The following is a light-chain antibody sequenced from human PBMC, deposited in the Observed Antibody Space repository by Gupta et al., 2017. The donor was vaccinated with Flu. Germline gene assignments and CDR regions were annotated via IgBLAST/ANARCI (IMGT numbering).Light chain of an antibody. Sequence: QSALTQPPSVSGSPGRSVPIPCTGTSRYVGTYNRVSWSQQPPGPAPERSIYEVANRPSGVPVRFSGSKSGNTASLTISGLQGEDEADYYCSSYTSSYTFVFGTGTKVTVL. CDR1: SRYVGTYNR. V-gene: IGLV2-18*02. CDR2: EVA. J-gene: IGLJ1*01. CDR3: SSYTSSYTFV.